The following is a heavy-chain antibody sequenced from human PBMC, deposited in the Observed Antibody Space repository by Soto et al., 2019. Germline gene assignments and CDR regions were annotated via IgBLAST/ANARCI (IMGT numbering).Heavy chain of an antibody. CDR3: ARGGHSSGWDYFDY. J-gene: IGHJ4*02. D-gene: IGHD6-19*01. Sequence: SETLSLTCTVSGGSISSYYWSWIRQPPGKGLEWIGYIYYSGSTNYNPSLKSRVTISVDTSKNQFSLKLSSVTTADTAVYYCARGGHSSGWDYFDYWGQGTLVTVSS. CDR1: GGSISSYY. V-gene: IGHV4-59*01. CDR2: IYYSGST.